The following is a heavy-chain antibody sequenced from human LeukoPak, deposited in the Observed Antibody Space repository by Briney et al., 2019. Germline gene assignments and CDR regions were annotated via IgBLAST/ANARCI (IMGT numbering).Heavy chain of an antibody. J-gene: IGHJ4*02. D-gene: IGHD6-6*01. Sequence: SETLSLTCTVSGGSISSYYWSWIRQPPGKGLEWIGYIDYSGSTNYNPSLKSRVTISVDTSKNQFSLKLSSVTAADTAVYYCARVRKQLVIFDYWGQGTLVTVSS. CDR1: GGSISSYY. CDR2: IDYSGST. CDR3: ARVRKQLVIFDY. V-gene: IGHV4-59*01.